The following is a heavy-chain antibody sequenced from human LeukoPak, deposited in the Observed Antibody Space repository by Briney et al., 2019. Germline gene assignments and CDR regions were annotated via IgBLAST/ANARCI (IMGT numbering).Heavy chain of an antibody. CDR3: ARYYKYAFDN. J-gene: IGHJ4*02. Sequence: GGSLRLSCAASGFTFSDYSLNWVRQAPGKGLEWISYIGIDSGNTNYADSAKGRFTISGDKAKNSLYLQMNSLRVEDTAVYYCARYYKYAFDNWGQGTLVTVSS. CDR1: GFTFSDYS. CDR2: IGIDSGNT. V-gene: IGHV3-48*01. D-gene: IGHD5-24*01.